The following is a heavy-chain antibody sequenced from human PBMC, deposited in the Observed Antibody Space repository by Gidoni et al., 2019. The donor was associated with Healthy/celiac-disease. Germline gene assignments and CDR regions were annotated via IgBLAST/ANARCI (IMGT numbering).Heavy chain of an antibody. Sequence: QVQLQESGPGLVKPSETLSLTCAVSGYSISSGYYWGWIRQPPGKGLEWIGSIYHSGSTYYNPSLKSRVTISVDTSKNQFSLKLSSVTAADTAVYYCARGDYYDSSGYSLFDYWGQGTLVTVSS. CDR1: GYSISSGYY. J-gene: IGHJ4*02. CDR2: IYHSGST. D-gene: IGHD3-22*01. V-gene: IGHV4-38-2*01. CDR3: ARGDYYDSSGYSLFDY.